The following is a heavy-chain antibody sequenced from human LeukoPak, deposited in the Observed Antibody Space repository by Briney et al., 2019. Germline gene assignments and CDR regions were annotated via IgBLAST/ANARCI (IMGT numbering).Heavy chain of an antibody. J-gene: IGHJ4*02. V-gene: IGHV3-23*01. CDR1: GFTFSSYA. CDR2: ISGSGGST. CDR3: ARSGTVRGVSPFDY. Sequence: PGGSLRLSCAASGFTFSSYAMSWVRQAPGKGLEWVSAISGSGGSTYYADSVKGRFTISRDNSKNTLYLQMSSLRAEDTAVYYCARSGTVRGVSPFDYWGQGTLVTVSS. D-gene: IGHD3-10*01.